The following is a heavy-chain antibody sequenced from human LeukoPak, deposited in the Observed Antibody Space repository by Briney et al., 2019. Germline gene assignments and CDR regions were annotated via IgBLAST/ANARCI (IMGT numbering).Heavy chain of an antibody. V-gene: IGHV3-33*01. CDR2: IWYDGSND. Sequence: GGSLRLSCAASGFTFSGYGMHWVRQAPGKGLEWVAVIWYDGSNDDYADSVKGRFTISRDNAKNSVYLQMNSLRAEDTAVYYCARGQPFGSHWGQGTLVTVSS. J-gene: IGHJ4*02. CDR1: GFTFSGYG. D-gene: IGHD3-10*01. CDR3: ARGQPFGSH.